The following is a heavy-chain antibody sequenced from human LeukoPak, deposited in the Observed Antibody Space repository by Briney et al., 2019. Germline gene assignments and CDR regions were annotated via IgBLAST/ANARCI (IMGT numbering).Heavy chain of an antibody. CDR2: INSDGSWT. V-gene: IGHV3-74*01. CDR3: ARASGMDV. CDR1: GSYW. Sequence: PGGSLRLSCAASGSYWMHWVRQAPGKGLVWVSHINSDGSWTSYADSVKGRFTISRDNAKDTLYLQMNSLRVEDTAVYYCARASGMDVWGQGTTVTVSS. J-gene: IGHJ6*02.